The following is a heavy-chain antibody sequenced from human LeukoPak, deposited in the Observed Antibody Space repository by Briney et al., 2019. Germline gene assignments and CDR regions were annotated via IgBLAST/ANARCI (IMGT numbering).Heavy chain of an antibody. V-gene: IGHV3-30*18. CDR3: AKDQGFRWELPSFDY. Sequence: PGGSLRLSCAASGFTFSSYGMHWVRQAPGKGLEWVAVISYDGSNKYYADSVKGRFTISRDNSKNTLYLQMNSLRAEDTAVYYCAKDQGFRWELPSFDYWGQGTLVTVSS. D-gene: IGHD1-26*01. CDR1: GFTFSSYG. J-gene: IGHJ4*02. CDR2: ISYDGSNK.